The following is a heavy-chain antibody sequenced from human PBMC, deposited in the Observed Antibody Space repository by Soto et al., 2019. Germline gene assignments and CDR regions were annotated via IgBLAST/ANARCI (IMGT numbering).Heavy chain of an antibody. J-gene: IGHJ4*02. CDR1: GYSFTSYW. D-gene: IGHD3-10*01. V-gene: IGHV5-51*01. Sequence: EVQLVQSGAEVKKPGESLKISCKGSGYSFTSYWIGWVRQMPGKGLEWMGIIYPGDSDTRYSSSFQGQVTISADKSISTAYLQWSSLKASDTAMYYCARLRRQSSGTPYYFDYWGQGTLVTVSS. CDR3: ARLRRQSSGTPYYFDY. CDR2: IYPGDSDT.